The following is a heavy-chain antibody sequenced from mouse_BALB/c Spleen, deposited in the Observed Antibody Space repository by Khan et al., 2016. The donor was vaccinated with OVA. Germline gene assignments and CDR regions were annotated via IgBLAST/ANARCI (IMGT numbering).Heavy chain of an antibody. CDR1: GFTFSTYV. V-gene: IGHV5-6*01. Sequence: EVQGVESGGDFVRPGGSLKLSCAASGFTFSTYVMSWVRQTPDKRLAWVATINTGGAYTYYPDTVKGRFPISRDNAKKTLYLQVSSLNSEDTAIYYCARLAYYYNSEGFAYWGRGTLVTVSA. D-gene: IGHD1-1*01. CDR2: INTGGAYT. J-gene: IGHJ3*01. CDR3: ARLAYYYNSEGFAY.